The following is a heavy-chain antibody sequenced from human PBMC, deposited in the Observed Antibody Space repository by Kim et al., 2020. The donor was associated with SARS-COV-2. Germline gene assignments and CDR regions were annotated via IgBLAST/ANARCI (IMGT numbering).Heavy chain of an antibody. CDR2: IWYDGSNK. CDR1: GFTFSSYG. V-gene: IGHV3-33*01. CDR3: ASGSASSGWYEADYYFDY. D-gene: IGHD6-19*01. J-gene: IGHJ4*02. Sequence: GGSLRLSCAASGFTFSSYGMHWVRQAPGKGLEWVAVIWYDGSNKYYADSVKGRFTISRDNSKNTLYLQMNSLRAEDTAVYYCASGSASSGWYEADYYFDYLGQGTLVTVSS.